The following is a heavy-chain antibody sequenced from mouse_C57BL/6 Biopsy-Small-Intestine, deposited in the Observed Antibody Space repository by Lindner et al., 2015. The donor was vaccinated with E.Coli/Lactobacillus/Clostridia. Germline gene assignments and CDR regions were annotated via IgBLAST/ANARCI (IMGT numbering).Heavy chain of an antibody. J-gene: IGHJ4*01. V-gene: IGHV1-39*01. Sequence: VQLQESGAEVVKPGASVKISCKASGYSFTDYNMNWVKQSHGKSLEWIGSIIPNYNSIGDNQKFKDKATLTVDKSSSTAYMQLNSLTSEDSAVYYCAREDRSGYYAMDYWGQGTSVTVSS. D-gene: IGHD3-2*01. CDR1: GYSFTDYN. CDR2: IIPNYNSI. CDR3: AREDRSGYYAMDY.